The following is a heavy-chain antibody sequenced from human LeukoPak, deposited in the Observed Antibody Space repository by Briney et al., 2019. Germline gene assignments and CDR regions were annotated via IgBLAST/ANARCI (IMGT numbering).Heavy chain of an antibody. Sequence: ASVKVSCKASGYTFTSYAMNWVRQAPGQGLEWMGWINTNTGNPTYAQGFTGRFVFSLDTSVSTAYLQISSLKAEDTAVYYCARDLSWVGGNHWGDYFDYWGQGTLVTVSS. V-gene: IGHV7-4-1*02. CDR1: GYTFTSYA. D-gene: IGHD1-14*01. CDR3: ARDLSWVGGNHWGDYFDY. CDR2: INTNTGNP. J-gene: IGHJ4*02.